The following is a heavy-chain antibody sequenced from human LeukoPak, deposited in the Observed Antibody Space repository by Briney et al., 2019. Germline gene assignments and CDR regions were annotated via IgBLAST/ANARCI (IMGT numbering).Heavy chain of an antibody. Sequence: GGSLRLSCAVSGFTFSDYYMNWIRQSPGKGLEWVAYISSSGNTIYYADSVKGRFTVSRDNAKNSLYLQMNSLRAEDTAVYYCAELGITIIGGVWGKGTTVTISS. CDR3: AELGITIIGGV. CDR1: GFTFSDYY. J-gene: IGHJ6*04. V-gene: IGHV3-11*04. D-gene: IGHD3-10*02. CDR2: ISSSGNTI.